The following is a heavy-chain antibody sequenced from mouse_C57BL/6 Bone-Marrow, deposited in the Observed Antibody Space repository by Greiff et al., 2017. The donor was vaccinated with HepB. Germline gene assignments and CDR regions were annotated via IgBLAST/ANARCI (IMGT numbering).Heavy chain of an antibody. J-gene: IGHJ2*01. V-gene: IGHV5-15*01. CDR1: GFTFSDYG. CDR2: ISNLAYSI. Sequence: EVKLVESGGGLVQPGGSLKLSCAASGFTFSDYGMAWVRQAPRKGPAWVAFISNLAYSIYYADTVTGRFTISRENAKHTLYLEMSSLRSEDTAMYYGARHGNYFDYWGQGTTLTVSS. CDR3: ARHGNYFDY.